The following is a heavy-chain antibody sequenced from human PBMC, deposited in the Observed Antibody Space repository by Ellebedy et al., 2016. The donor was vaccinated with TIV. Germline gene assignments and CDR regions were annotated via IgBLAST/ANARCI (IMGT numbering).Heavy chain of an antibody. V-gene: IGHV6-1*01. Sequence: SQTLSLTXXISGDSVSGNSVAWSWIRQSPSRGLQWLGRTYYRSKRYNYYAESVKSRITINQDTSKNQFSLQLNSVTPEDTAVYYCARDFTTVRGVMNPFDYWGQGTLVTVSS. CDR1: GDSVSGNSVA. CDR3: ARDFTTVRGVMNPFDY. J-gene: IGHJ4*02. D-gene: IGHD3-10*01. CDR2: TYYRSKRYN.